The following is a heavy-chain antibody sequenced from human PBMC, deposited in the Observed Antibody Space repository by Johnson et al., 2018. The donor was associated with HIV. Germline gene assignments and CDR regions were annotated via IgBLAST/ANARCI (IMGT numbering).Heavy chain of an antibody. V-gene: IGHV3-23*04. CDR1: GFTFSSYA. J-gene: IGHJ3*02. Sequence: VQLVESGGGLVQPGGSLRLSCAASGFTFSSYAMSWVRQAPGKGLEWVSVMSGGGGSTHYADSVKGRFTISRDNSKNTLFLQMSSLRAEDTAVYYCAKEGGKYLVELDAFDIWGQGTMVTVSS. CDR3: AKEGGKYLVELDAFDI. CDR2: MSGGGGST. D-gene: IGHD2-15*01.